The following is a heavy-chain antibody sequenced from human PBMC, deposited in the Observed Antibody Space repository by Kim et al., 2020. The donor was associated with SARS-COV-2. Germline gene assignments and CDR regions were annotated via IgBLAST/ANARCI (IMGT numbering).Heavy chain of an antibody. V-gene: IGHV1-18*04. J-gene: IGHJ5*02. CDR1: GYTLTSYG. D-gene: IGHD6-19*01. Sequence: ASVKVSCKASGYTLTSYGFIWVRQAPGQGLEWMGWIRAYNGNTNYAQKLLGRVIMTTDTSTSTAYMELRSLRSDDTAVYFCARAWGGPQYSSGWPGNNWFDPWGQGTLVTVSS. CDR3: ARAWGGPQYSSGWPGNNWFDP. CDR2: IRAYNGNT.